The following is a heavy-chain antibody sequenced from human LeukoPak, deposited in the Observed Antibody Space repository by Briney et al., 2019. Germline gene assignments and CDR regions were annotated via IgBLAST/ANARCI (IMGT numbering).Heavy chain of an antibody. Sequence: ASVKVSCKGYGYTFINHDIDWVRQAAGQGLERMGWINPNRGGTNYAQKFQGRVTMTRGTSISTAYMELSRLRSDDTAVYYCARTNIDYYDSSGPLDYWGQGTLVTVSS. CDR3: ARTNIDYYDSSGPLDY. CDR1: GYTFINHD. D-gene: IGHD3-22*01. J-gene: IGHJ4*02. CDR2: INPNRGGT. V-gene: IGHV1-2*02.